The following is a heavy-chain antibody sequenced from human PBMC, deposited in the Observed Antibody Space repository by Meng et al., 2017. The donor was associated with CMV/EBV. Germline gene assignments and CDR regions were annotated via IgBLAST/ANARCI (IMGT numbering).Heavy chain of an antibody. J-gene: IGHJ4*02. CDR2: INSDGSST. V-gene: IGHV3-74*01. CDR3: ARDDAASYYDFWSGYYTSLDY. D-gene: IGHD3-3*01. CDR1: SYG. Sequence: SYGIDWVGQAPGKGLVWVSRINSDGSSTSYADSVKGRFTISRDNAKNTLYLQMNSLRAEDTAVYYCARDDAASYYDFWSGYYTSLDYWGQGTLVTVSS.